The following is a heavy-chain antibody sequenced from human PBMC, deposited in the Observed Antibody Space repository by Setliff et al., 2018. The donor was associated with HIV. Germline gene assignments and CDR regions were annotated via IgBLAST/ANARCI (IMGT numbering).Heavy chain of an antibody. J-gene: IGHJ4*02. CDR2: IYHTGKT. CDR3: ARALWFGELSPLDY. Sequence: PSETLSLTCAVYGGSFSGYYWSWIRQPPGKGLEWTGSIYHTGKTYYNSALKNRLTISRDNAKNTLYLQMNSLRAEDTAVYYCARALWFGELSPLDYWGQGTLVTVSS. V-gene: IGHV4-34*01. CDR1: GGSFSGYY. D-gene: IGHD3-10*01.